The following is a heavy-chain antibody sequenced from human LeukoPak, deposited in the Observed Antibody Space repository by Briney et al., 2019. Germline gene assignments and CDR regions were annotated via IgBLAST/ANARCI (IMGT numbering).Heavy chain of an antibody. V-gene: IGHV3-30*02. J-gene: IGHJ4*02. Sequence: GGSLRLSCAASGFTLRGYGMHWVRQAPGKGLEWVAFIRYDGSDKSYADSVKGRFTISRDNSENTLYLQINSLRVEDTAVYYCAKDAPTTGYHLDSWGQGTLVTVSS. D-gene: IGHD1-1*01. CDR1: GFTLRGYG. CDR3: AKDAPTTGYHLDS. CDR2: IRYDGSDK.